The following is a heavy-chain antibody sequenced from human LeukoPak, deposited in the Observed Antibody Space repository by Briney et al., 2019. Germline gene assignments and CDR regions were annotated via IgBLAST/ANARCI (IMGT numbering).Heavy chain of an antibody. CDR3: SSAWNGVDC. CDR1: GFTFSSYW. Sequence: GGSLRLSCAASGFTFSSYWMNWVRQAPGKGLEWVANIKQDGGERNYVDSVKGRFTVSRDNTKNSLYLQMNSLRAEDSAVYYCSSAWNGVDCWGQGTLVTVSS. V-gene: IGHV3-7*01. D-gene: IGHD1-1*01. J-gene: IGHJ4*02. CDR2: IKQDGGER.